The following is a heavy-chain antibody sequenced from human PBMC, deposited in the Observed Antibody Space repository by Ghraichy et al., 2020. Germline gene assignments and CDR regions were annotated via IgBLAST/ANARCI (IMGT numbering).Heavy chain of an antibody. V-gene: IGHV3-43*01. CDR1: GFTFDDYT. CDR2: ISWDGGST. Sequence: GGSLRLSCAASGFTFDDYTMHWVRQAPGKGLEWVSLISWDGGSTYYADSVKGRFTISRDNSKNSLYLQMNSLRTKDTALYYCAKDTSGYSRDRTFQHWGQGTLVTVSS. J-gene: IGHJ1*01. D-gene: IGHD6-13*01. CDR3: AKDTSGYSRDRTFQH.